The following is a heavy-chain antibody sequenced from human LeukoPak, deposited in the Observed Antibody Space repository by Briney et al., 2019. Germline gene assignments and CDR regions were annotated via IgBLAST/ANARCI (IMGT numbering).Heavy chain of an antibody. CDR2: INSDGSST. V-gene: IGHV3-74*01. D-gene: IGHD5-12*01. CDR3: ARPKDSGYDVGIFDY. Sequence: GGSLRLSCAASGFTFSSYWMHWVRQAPGKGLVWVSRINSDGSSTSYANSVKGRFTISRDNAKNTLYLQMNSLRAEDTAAYYCARPKDSGYDVGIFDYWGQGTLVTVSS. CDR1: GFTFSSYW. J-gene: IGHJ4*02.